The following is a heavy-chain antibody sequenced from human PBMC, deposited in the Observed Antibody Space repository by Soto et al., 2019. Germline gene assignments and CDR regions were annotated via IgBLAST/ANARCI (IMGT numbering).Heavy chain of an antibody. D-gene: IGHD3-10*01. J-gene: IGHJ6*02. CDR1: GGTFSSYA. CDR2: IIPIFGTA. Sequence: SVKVSCKASGGTFSSYAISWVRQAPGQGLEWMGGIIPIFGTANYAQKFQGRVTITADESTSTAYMELSSLRSEDTAVYYCASLPRMVRGVMDYYYGMDVWGQGTTVTVSS. CDR3: ASLPRMVRGVMDYYYGMDV. V-gene: IGHV1-69*13.